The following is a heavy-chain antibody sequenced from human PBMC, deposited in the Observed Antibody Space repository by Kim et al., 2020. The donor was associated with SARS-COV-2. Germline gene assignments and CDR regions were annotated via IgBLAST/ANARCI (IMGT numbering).Heavy chain of an antibody. CDR2: IGTAGDT. CDR1: GFTFSSYD. Sequence: GGSLRLSCAASGFTFSSYDMHWVRQATGKGLEWVSAIGTAGDTYYPGSVKGRFTISRENAKNSLYLQMNSLRAGDTAVYYCARARPRRQLAPLSQYYYYYGMDVWGQGTTVTVSS. V-gene: IGHV3-13*04. J-gene: IGHJ6*02. CDR3: ARARPRRQLAPLSQYYYYYGMDV. D-gene: IGHD6-13*01.